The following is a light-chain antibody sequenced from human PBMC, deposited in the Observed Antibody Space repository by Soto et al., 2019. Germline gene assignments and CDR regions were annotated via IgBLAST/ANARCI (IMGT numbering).Light chain of an antibody. CDR2: EVN. CDR3: QAYDYSLTASV. CDR1: YNL. Sequence: QSALTQPASVSGSPGQSITISCSGAYNLVSWYQQHPGKAPKLMIFEVNKRPSGVSYRFSGSKSGNTASLTISALQAEDEADYFCQAYDYSLTASVFGGGTKLTVL. V-gene: IGLV2-23*02. J-gene: IGLJ3*02.